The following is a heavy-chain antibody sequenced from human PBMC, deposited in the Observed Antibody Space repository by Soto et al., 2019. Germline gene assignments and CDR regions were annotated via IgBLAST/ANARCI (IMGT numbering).Heavy chain of an antibody. CDR2: ISYDGSNK. J-gene: IGHJ6*02. Sequence: GGSLRLSCAASGFTFSSYAMHWVRQAPGKGLEWVAVISYDGSNKYYADSVKGRFTISRDNSKNTLYLQMNSLRAEDTAVYYCARDSPEGYFWSGYYTNYGMDVWGQGTTVTVSS. V-gene: IGHV3-30-3*01. D-gene: IGHD3-3*01. CDR3: ARDSPEGYFWSGYYTNYGMDV. CDR1: GFTFSSYA.